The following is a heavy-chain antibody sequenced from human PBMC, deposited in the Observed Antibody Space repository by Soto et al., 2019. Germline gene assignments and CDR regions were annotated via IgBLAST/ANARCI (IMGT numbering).Heavy chain of an antibody. J-gene: IGHJ4*02. CDR3: ATAVHPNSGSSLPWLYFDN. Sequence: GASVKVSCKASRGTFSSYAINWVRQAPGQGLEWMGGIIPIFDTANYAQKFQGRVTITADESTSTAYVELSRLRSEDTAIYYCATAVHPNSGSSLPWLYFDNWGQGTLVTVSS. D-gene: IGHD1-26*01. V-gene: IGHV1-69*13. CDR1: RGTFSSYA. CDR2: IIPIFDTA.